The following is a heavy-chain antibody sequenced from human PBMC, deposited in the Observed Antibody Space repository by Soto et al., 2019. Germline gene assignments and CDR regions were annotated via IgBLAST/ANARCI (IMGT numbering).Heavy chain of an antibody. CDR2: INGDGSRT. CDR3: GRDSGGSSWPPPFDY. Sequence: GGSLRLSCAASGFTFSNYWMHWVRQVPGKGLVWVSRINGDGSRTSYVDSVKGRFTVSRDNAKNTLYLQMNSLRAEATAVYYGGRDSGGSSWPPPFDYWGRGPLVTVSS. CDR1: GFTFSNYW. D-gene: IGHD6-13*01. J-gene: IGHJ4*02. V-gene: IGHV3-74*01.